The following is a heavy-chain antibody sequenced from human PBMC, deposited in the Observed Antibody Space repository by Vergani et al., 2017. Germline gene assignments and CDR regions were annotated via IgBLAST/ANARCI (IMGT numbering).Heavy chain of an antibody. V-gene: IGHV4-59*01. CDR1: GGSFSSYY. J-gene: IGHJ6*02. CDR2: IYYRGST. D-gene: IGHD1-26*01. Sequence: QVQLQQWGAGLLKPSETLSLTFAVHGGSFSSYYWSWIRQPPGKGLEWIGYIYYRGSTNFNPSLNSRVTISVDTSKNQFSLKLSSVTAADRAVYYFARVPPPPYYYYYYYVMDVWGQGTTVTVSS. CDR3: ARVPPPPYYYYYYYVMDV.